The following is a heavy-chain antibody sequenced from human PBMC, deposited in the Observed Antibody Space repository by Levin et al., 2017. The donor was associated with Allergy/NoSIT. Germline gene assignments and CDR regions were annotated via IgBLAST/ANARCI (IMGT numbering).Heavy chain of an antibody. CDR2: IFHSGIT. J-gene: IGHJ6*02. CDR1: GDSINTSKW. V-gene: IGHV4-4*02. Sequence: SETLSLTCGVSGDSINTSKWWSWVRQPPGKGLEWIGEIFHSGITNYSPSLKSRLNISVDKSKNHFSLRLSSVTAADTAVYYCARLEAAAMGYYNGMDVWGQGTTVTVSS. CDR3: ARLEAAAMGYYNGMDV. D-gene: IGHD2-2*01.